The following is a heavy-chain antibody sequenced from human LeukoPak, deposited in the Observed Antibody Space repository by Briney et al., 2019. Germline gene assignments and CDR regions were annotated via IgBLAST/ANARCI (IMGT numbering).Heavy chain of an antibody. J-gene: IGHJ4*02. CDR3: AKDQLGRVVVTDFDY. Sequence: GGSLRLSCAASGFTFSSYAMSWVRQAPGKGLEWVSAISGGGGYTYYADSVKGRFTISRDNSKNTLYLQMNSLRAEDTAVYYCAKDQLGRVVVTDFDYWGQGTLVTVSS. D-gene: IGHD3-22*01. CDR2: ISGGGGYT. CDR1: GFTFSSYA. V-gene: IGHV3-23*01.